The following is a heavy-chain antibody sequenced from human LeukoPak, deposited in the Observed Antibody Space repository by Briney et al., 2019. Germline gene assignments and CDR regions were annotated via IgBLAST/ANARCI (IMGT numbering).Heavy chain of an antibody. CDR1: GGSISSNSYF. D-gene: IGHD3-16*01. CDR3: AGDRGSEYDS. Sequence: SETLSLTCTVSGGSISSNSYFWGWIRQPPGKGLEWIGAIHYSGTTFHNPSLQSRVTISLDPSKNQFSLKVSSVTAADTAVYYYAGDRGSEYDSWGQGTLVTVSS. J-gene: IGHJ4*02. CDR2: IHYSGTT. V-gene: IGHV4-39*07.